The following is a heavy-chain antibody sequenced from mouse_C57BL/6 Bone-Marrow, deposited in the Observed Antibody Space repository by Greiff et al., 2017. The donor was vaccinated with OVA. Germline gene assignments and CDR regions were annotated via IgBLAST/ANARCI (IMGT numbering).Heavy chain of an antibody. Sequence: QVQLQQSGPELVKPGASVKISCKASGYAFSSSWMNWVKQRPGQGLEWIGRIYPGDGDTNYTGKFQGKATLTADTSSSTAYMQLSSLTSEDSAVDFCARLIELYYFDYWGQGTTLTVSS. CDR2: IYPGDGDT. V-gene: IGHV1-82*01. J-gene: IGHJ2*01. CDR3: ARLIELYYFDY. CDR1: GYAFSSSW. D-gene: IGHD4-1*01.